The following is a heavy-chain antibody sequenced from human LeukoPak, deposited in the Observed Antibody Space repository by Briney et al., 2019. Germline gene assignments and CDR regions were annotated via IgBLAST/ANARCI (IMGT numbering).Heavy chain of an antibody. Sequence: GGSLRLSCAASGFTFSNYSMNWVRQAPGKGLEWVSSISSSSSYIYYADSVKGRFTISRDNAKNSLYLQMNSLRAEDTAVYYCARTYKGRDAFDIWGQGTMVTVSS. CDR3: ARTYKGRDAFDI. CDR1: GFTFSNYS. J-gene: IGHJ3*02. V-gene: IGHV3-21*01. CDR2: ISSSSSYI. D-gene: IGHD1-1*01.